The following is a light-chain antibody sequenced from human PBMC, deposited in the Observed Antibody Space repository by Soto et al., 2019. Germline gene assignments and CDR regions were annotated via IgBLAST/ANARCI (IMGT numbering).Light chain of an antibody. CDR2: GAS. Sequence: EVMMTQSPATLSVSPGEKATLSCRATQSVSTNLAWYRQRPGQAPKLLIYGASTRATGVPGTFSGSGSGTDFTLTISSLQSEDFAVYYCQQYHDWPLTFGQGTMLEIK. V-gene: IGKV3-15*01. CDR3: QQYHDWPLT. CDR1: QSVSTN. J-gene: IGKJ2*01.